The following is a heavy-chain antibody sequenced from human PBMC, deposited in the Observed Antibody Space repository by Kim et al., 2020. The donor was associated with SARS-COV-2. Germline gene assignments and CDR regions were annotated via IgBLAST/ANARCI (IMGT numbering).Heavy chain of an antibody. CDR3: AKVALVRGVIPYYYYGMDV. CDR1: GFTFSSYG. V-gene: IGHV3-30*18. D-gene: IGHD3-10*01. J-gene: IGHJ6*02. Sequence: GGSLRLSCAASGFTFSSYGMHWVRQAPGKGLEWVAVISYDGSNKYYADSVKGRFTISRDNSKNTLYLQMNSLRAEDTAVYYCAKVALVRGVIPYYYYGMDVWGQGTTVTVSS. CDR2: ISYDGSNK.